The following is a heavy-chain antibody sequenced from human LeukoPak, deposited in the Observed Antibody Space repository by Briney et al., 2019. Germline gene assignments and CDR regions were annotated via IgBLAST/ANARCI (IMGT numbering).Heavy chain of an antibody. D-gene: IGHD3-10*01. CDR1: GYTFTGYY. J-gene: IGHJ5*02. CDR2: INPNSGGT. V-gene: IGHV1-2*02. CDR3: ARLAPLLWGFDP. Sequence: ASVKVSCKASGYTFTGYYMHWVRQAPGQGLEWMGWINPNSGGTNYAQKFQGRVTMTRDTSISTAYMELSRLRSDDTAVYYCARLAPLLWGFDPWGQGTLVTVSS.